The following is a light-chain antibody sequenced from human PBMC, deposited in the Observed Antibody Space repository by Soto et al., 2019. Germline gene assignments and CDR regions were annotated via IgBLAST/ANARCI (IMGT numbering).Light chain of an antibody. Sequence: QTVVTQEPSLTVSPGGTVTLTCGFSTGAVTSGHFPFWFQQKPGQAPRTLISDTHNKHSWTPARFSGSLLGGKAALTLSGAQPEDEAEYYCLLSHSDVWVFGGGTKLTVL. J-gene: IGLJ3*02. CDR1: TGAVTSGHF. V-gene: IGLV7-46*01. CDR3: LLSHSDVWV. CDR2: DTH.